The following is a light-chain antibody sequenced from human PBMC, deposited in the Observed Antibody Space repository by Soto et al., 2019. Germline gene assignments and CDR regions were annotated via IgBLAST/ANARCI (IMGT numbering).Light chain of an antibody. Sequence: EIVLTQSPATLSLSPGESATLSCRASQSVRTYLAWYQQKPGQAPRLLIFDASNRATDIPARFSGGGSDTDFTLTISSLEPEDFAVYYCQQRVSWPLTFGGGTKVEIK. CDR3: QQRVSWPLT. J-gene: IGKJ4*01. CDR2: DAS. V-gene: IGKV3-11*01. CDR1: QSVRTY.